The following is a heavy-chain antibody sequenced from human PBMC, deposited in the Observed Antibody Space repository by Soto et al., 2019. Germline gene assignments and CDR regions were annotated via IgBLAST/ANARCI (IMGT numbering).Heavy chain of an antibody. V-gene: IGHV3-21*01. J-gene: IGHJ4*02. Sequence: PGGSLRLSCAASGFTFSSYSMNWVRQAPGKGLEWVSSISSSSSYIYYADSVKGRFTISRDNAKNSLYLQMNSLRAEDTAVYYCASQILSSTNFDYWGQGTLVTVSS. CDR3: ASQILSSTNFDY. CDR1: GFTFSSYS. CDR2: ISSSSSYI. D-gene: IGHD2-15*01.